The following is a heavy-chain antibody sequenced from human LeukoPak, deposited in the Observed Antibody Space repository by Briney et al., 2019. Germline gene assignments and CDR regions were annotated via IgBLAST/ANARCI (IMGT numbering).Heavy chain of an antibody. CDR2: ISYDGSNK. Sequence: GRSLRLSCAASGFTFSSYAMHWVRQAPGKGLEWVAVISYDGSNKYYADSVKGRFTISRDNSKNTLYLQVNSLRAEDTAVYYCARDKYPGSGSYYIFDYWGQGTLVTVSS. J-gene: IGHJ4*02. CDR1: GFTFSSYA. CDR3: ARDKYPGSGSYYIFDY. D-gene: IGHD1-26*01. V-gene: IGHV3-30-3*01.